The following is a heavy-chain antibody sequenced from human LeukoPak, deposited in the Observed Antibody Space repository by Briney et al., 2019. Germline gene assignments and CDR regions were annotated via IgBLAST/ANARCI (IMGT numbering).Heavy chain of an antibody. Sequence: VGSLRLSCAASGFTFSSYSMNWVRQAPGKGLEWVSSISSSSSYIYYADSVKGRFTISRDNAKNSLYLQMNSLRAEDTAVYYCARVRKKNSGIAVAGPLSDAFDIWGQGTMVTVSS. CDR3: ARVRKKNSGIAVAGPLSDAFDI. D-gene: IGHD6-19*01. CDR1: GFTFSSYS. V-gene: IGHV3-21*01. J-gene: IGHJ3*02. CDR2: ISSSSSYI.